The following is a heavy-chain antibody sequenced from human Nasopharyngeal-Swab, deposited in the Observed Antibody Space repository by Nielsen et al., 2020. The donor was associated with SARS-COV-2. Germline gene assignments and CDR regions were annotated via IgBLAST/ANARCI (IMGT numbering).Heavy chain of an antibody. CDR3: AKALLHIVVVTAPGSY. V-gene: IGHV3-23*01. J-gene: IGHJ4*02. CDR2: ISGSGGST. CDR1: GFTFSSYA. D-gene: IGHD2-21*02. Sequence: GGSLRLSCAASGFTFSSYAMSWVRQAPGKGLEWVSAISGSGGSTYYADSVKGRFTISRDNSKNTLYLQMNSLRAEDTAVYYCAKALLHIVVVTAPGSYWGQGTLVTVSS.